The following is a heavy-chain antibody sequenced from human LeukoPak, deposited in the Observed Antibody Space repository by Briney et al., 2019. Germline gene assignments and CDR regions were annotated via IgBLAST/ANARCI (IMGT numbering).Heavy chain of an antibody. CDR3: AREGRLVVVVAATYYYYYMDV. Sequence: GGSLRLSCAASGFTFSSYSMNWVRQAPGKGLEWVSSISSSSSYIYYADSVKGRFTISRDNAKNSLYLQMNSLRAEDTAVYYCAREGRLVVVVAATYYYYYMDVWGKGTTVTVSS. J-gene: IGHJ6*03. CDR2: ISSSSSYI. CDR1: GFTFSSYS. D-gene: IGHD2-15*01. V-gene: IGHV3-21*01.